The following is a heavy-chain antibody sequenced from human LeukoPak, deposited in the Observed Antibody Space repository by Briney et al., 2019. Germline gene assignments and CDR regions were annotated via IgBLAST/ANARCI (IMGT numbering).Heavy chain of an antibody. Sequence: GGSLRLSCAASGFTFSSYGMSWVRQAPGKGLEWVSAITRSGVETYYADSVKGRFTISRDNSKNTLYLQMKSLRAEDTAIYYCAKDQAVGAEYWFFDLWGRGTLVTVSS. D-gene: IGHD1-26*01. J-gene: IGHJ2*01. V-gene: IGHV3-23*01. CDR3: AKDQAVGAEYWFFDL. CDR1: GFTFSSYG. CDR2: ITRSGVET.